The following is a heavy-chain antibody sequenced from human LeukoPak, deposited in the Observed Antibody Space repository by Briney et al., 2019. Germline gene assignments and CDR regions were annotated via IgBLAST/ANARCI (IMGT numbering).Heavy chain of an antibody. D-gene: IGHD4-17*01. CDR3: ARDYGDYVVDY. CDR1: GYSISSGYY. Sequence: SETLSLTCAVSGYSISSGYYWGWIRQPPGKGLEWIGSIYHSGSTYYNPSLKSRVTISVDTSKNQFSLKLSSVTAADTAVYYCARDYGDYVVDYWGQGTLVTVSS. CDR2: IYHSGST. J-gene: IGHJ4*02. V-gene: IGHV4-38-2*01.